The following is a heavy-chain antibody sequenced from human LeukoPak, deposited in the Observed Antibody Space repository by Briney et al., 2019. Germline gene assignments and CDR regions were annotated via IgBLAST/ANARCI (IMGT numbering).Heavy chain of an antibody. CDR1: GFTFRTYW. J-gene: IGHJ6*04. V-gene: IGHV3-74*01. Sequence: GGSLRLSCAASGFTFRTYWMHWVRQVPGKGLVWVSRINSDGSSTTYADSMRGRFTISRDNSKNTLYLQMNGLRAEDTAVYYCAELGITMIGGVWGKGTTVTISS. CDR3: AELGITMIGGV. CDR2: INSDGSST. D-gene: IGHD3-10*02.